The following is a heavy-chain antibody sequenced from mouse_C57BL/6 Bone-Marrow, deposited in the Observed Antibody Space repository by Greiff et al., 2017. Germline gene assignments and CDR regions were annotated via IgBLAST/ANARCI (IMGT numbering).Heavy chain of an antibody. V-gene: IGHV5-4*01. D-gene: IGHD1-1*01. Sequence: HLVESGGGLVKPGGSLKLSCAASGFTFSSYAMSWVRQTPEKRLEWVATISDGGSYTYYPDNVKGRFTNSRDNAKNNLYLQMSHLKSEDTAMYYCARDYYYGSRRYFDVWGTGTTVTVSS. CDR2: ISDGGSYT. J-gene: IGHJ1*03. CDR3: ARDYYYGSRRYFDV. CDR1: GFTFSSYA.